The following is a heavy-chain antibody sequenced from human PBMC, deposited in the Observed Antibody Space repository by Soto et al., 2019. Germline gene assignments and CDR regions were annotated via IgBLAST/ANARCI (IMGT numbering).Heavy chain of an antibody. V-gene: IGHV4-34*01. CDR1: GGSFSGYY. J-gene: IGHJ4*02. D-gene: IGHD6-13*01. CDR3: ATPGSSWYPPTFDY. Sequence: QVQLQQWGAGLLKPSETLSLTCAVYGGSFSGYYWSWIRQPPGKGLEWIGEINHSGSTNYNPSLKSRVTISVDTSKHQFSLKLSSVAAADTAVYYCATPGSSWYPPTFDYWGQGTLVTVSS. CDR2: INHSGST.